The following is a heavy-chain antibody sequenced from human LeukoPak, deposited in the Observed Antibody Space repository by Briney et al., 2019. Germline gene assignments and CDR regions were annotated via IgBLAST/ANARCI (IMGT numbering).Heavy chain of an antibody. CDR2: MNPNSGNT. V-gene: IGHV1-8*01. D-gene: IGHD4-17*01. J-gene: IGHJ4*02. CDR3: ARGPSRGTVTRYY. CDR1: GGSFSSYV. Sequence: GASVKVSCKASGGSFSSYVITWVRQATGQGLEWMGWMNPNSGNTGYAQKFQGRVTMTRNTSISTAYMELSSLRSEDTAVYYCARGPSRGTVTRYYWGQGTLVTVSS.